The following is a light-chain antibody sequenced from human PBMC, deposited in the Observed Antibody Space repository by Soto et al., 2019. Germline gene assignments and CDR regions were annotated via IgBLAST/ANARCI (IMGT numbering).Light chain of an antibody. CDR3: QQYNNWRRA. CDR2: GAS. J-gene: IGKJ1*01. CDR1: QSVSSN. Sequence: EIVMTQSPATLSVSPGERATLSCRASQSVSSNLAWYQQKPGQAPRLLLYGASTRATGIPARFSGSGSGTEFTLTISSLPSEDFAVYYCQQYNNWRRAFGQG. V-gene: IGKV3-15*01.